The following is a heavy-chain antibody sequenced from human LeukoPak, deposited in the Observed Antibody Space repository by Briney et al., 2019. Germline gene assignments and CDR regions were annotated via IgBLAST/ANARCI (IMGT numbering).Heavy chain of an antibody. CDR2: ISAYNGNT. V-gene: IGHV1-18*01. CDR1: GYTFTSYG. Sequence: GASVKVSCKASGYTFTSYGISWVRQAPGQGLEWMGWISAYNGNTNYAQKLQGRVTMTTDTSTSTAYMELRSLRSDDTAVYYCARGGFEGGSGYYPYYFDYWGQGTLVTVSS. CDR3: ARGGFEGGSGYYPYYFDY. J-gene: IGHJ4*02. D-gene: IGHD3-22*01.